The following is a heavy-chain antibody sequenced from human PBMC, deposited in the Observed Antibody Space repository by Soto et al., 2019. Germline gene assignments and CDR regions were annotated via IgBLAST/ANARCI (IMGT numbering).Heavy chain of an antibody. CDR3: ARDTVLTGMFDF. CDR1: GGSIGSYH. J-gene: IGHJ4*02. Sequence: ETLSLTCTVSGGSIGSYHWSWARQPPGKGLEWIASVYYTGTTNYNPSLGSRVTISIDAPENQISLKLTSVTAADTAFYYCARDTVLTGMFDFWGQGTLVTVSS. V-gene: IGHV4-59*01. D-gene: IGHD4-17*01. CDR2: VYYTGTT.